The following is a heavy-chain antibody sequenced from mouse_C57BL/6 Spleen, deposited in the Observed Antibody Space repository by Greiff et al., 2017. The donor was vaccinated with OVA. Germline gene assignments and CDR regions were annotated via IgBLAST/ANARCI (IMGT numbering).Heavy chain of an antibody. CDR3: ARYGYDEGYAMDY. CDR2: IWTGGGT. J-gene: IGHJ4*01. Sequence: VKLQESGPGLVAPSQSLSITCTVSGFSLTSYAISWVRQPPGKGLEWLGVIWTGGGTTYNSALKSRLSISKDNSKSQVFLKMNSLQTDDTARYYCARYGYDEGYAMDYWGQGTSVTVSS. V-gene: IGHV2-9-1*01. CDR1: GFSLTSYA. D-gene: IGHD2-2*01.